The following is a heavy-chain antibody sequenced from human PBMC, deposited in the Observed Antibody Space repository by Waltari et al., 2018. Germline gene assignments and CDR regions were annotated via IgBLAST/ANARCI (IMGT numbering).Heavy chain of an antibody. J-gene: IGHJ5*02. V-gene: IGHV1-69*13. CDR3: ASTGEQQLTQVYNWFDP. CDR1: GGTFSSYA. D-gene: IGHD6-13*01. Sequence: QVQLVQSGAEVKKPGSSVKVSCKASGGTFSSYAISWVRQAPGQGLEWMGGIIPIFGTANYAQKFQGRVTITADESTSTAYMELSSLRSEDTAVYYCASTGEQQLTQVYNWFDPWGQGTLVTVSS. CDR2: IIPIFGTA.